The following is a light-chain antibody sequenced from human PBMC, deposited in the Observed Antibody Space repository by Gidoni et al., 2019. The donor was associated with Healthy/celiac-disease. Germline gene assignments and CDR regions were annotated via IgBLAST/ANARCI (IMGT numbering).Light chain of an antibody. J-gene: IGKJ3*01. V-gene: IGKV2-28*01. Sequence: AVPAGEPTLNSWTCQKGLLHSNDYNYLAWYLQKPGQSPKLLIYLGSTRASGVPDRFSGSGSGTDFTLSISKVEAEDVAVYYCMQALQTPRTFGPGTKLDIK. CDR2: LGS. CDR1: KGLLHSNDYNY. CDR3: MQALQTPRT.